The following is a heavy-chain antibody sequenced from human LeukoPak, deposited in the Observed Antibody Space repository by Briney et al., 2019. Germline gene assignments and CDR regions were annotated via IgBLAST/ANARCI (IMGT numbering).Heavy chain of an antibody. Sequence: PGGSLRLSCAASGFTFSSYGMHWVRQAPGKGLEWVAFIRYDGSNKYYADSVKGRFTISRDNSKNTLYLQMNSLRAEDTAVYYCARTPLYDYVWGSPPDYFDYWGQGTLVTVSS. CDR1: GFTFSSYG. CDR2: IRYDGSNK. CDR3: ARTPLYDYVWGSPPDYFDY. V-gene: IGHV3-30*02. D-gene: IGHD3-16*01. J-gene: IGHJ4*02.